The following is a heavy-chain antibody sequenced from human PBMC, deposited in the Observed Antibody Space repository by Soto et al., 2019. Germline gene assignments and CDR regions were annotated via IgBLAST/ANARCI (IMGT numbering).Heavy chain of an antibody. CDR2: ASYGGGTK. J-gene: IGHJ6*01. D-gene: IGHD4-17*01. CDR1: GFTFSAFG. V-gene: IGHV3-30*18. Sequence: QMQLVESGGGVVQPGTSLRLSCVASGFTFSAFGMHWVRQAPGKGLEWVAIASYGGGTKYYGDSVQGRFSISRDNSRDPPYLHINRLRGEDTAVSYCSKGPLRLPDYGDYADSTVGMGVWGHGATVPVSS. CDR3: SKGPLRLPDYGDYADSTVGMGV.